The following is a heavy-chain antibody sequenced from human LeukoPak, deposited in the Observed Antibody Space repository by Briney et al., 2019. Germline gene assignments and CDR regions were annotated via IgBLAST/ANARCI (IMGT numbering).Heavy chain of an antibody. CDR2: ISDSGGST. CDR1: AFTFSNYG. CDR3: AKFGRSLVTASIKRRGHYWYFDL. Sequence: PGGSLRLSCAASAFTFSNYGMSWVRQAPGKGLEWVSAISDSGGSTYYADSVKGRFTISRDNSRHTLFLQMNSLRAEDTAVYYCAKFGRSLVTASIKRRGHYWYFDLWGRGTLVTVSS. J-gene: IGHJ2*01. D-gene: IGHD2-21*02. V-gene: IGHV3-23*01.